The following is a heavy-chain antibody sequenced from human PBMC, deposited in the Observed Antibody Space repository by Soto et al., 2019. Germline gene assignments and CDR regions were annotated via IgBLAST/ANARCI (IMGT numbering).Heavy chain of an antibody. CDR1: GGSISSYY. J-gene: IGHJ4*02. D-gene: IGHD6-6*01. V-gene: IGHV4-59*01. CDR3: ARAHIEYSSSSPFDY. Sequence: SETLSLTCTVSGGSISSYYWSWIRQPPGKGLEWIGYIYYSGSTNYNPSLKSRVTISVDTSKNQFSLKLSSVTAADTAVYYCARAHIEYSSSSPFDYWGQGTLVTVS. CDR2: IYYSGST.